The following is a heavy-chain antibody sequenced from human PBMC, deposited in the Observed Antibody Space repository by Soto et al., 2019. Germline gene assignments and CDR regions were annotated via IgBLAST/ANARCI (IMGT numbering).Heavy chain of an antibody. J-gene: IGHJ6*02. D-gene: IGHD3-3*01. V-gene: IGHV1-46*01. CDR1: GYTFTSYY. CDR3: ARVDAITIFGVVTRRGYYYGMDV. Sequence: ASVKVSCKASGYTFTSYYMHWVRQAPGQGLEWMGIINPSGGSTSYAQKFQGRVTMTRDTSTSTVYMGLSSLRSEDTAVYYCARVDAITIFGVVTRRGYYYGMDVWGQGTTVTVSS. CDR2: INPSGGST.